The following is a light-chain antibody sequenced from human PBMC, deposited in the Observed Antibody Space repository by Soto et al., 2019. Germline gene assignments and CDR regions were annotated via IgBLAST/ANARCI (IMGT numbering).Light chain of an antibody. CDR3: QQYSSYSRYT. V-gene: IGKV1-5*03. J-gene: IGKJ2*01. CDR2: KAS. Sequence: DIQMTQSPSTLSASVGDRVTITCRASQSISSWLAWYQQKPGKAPILLIYKASSLESGVPSRFSGSGSGTEFTLTISSLQPDDFATYYCQQYSSYSRYTFVEGTKLEIK. CDR1: QSISSW.